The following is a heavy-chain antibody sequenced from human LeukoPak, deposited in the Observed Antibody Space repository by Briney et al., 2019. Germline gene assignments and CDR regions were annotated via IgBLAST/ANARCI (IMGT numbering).Heavy chain of an antibody. Sequence: PSETLSLTCTVSGGSISSYYWSWIRQPPGKGLEWIGYIYYSGSTNYNPSLKSRVTISVDTSKNQFSLKLSSVTAADTAVYYCARRLAAAPGRDWFDPWGQGTLVTVSS. CDR3: ARRLAAAPGRDWFDP. CDR2: IYYSGST. D-gene: IGHD6-13*01. CDR1: GGSISSYY. J-gene: IGHJ5*02. V-gene: IGHV4-59*08.